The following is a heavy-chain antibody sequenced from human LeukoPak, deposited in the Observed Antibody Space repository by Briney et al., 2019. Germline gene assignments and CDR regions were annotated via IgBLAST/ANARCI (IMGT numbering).Heavy chain of an antibody. V-gene: IGHV4-59*01. Sequence: PSETLSLTCTVSGGSISNYYWSWIRQPPGKGLEWIGYIYYSGSTNYNPSLKSRVTISVDTSKNHFSLKLSSVTAADTAVYYCARAINDYSHYEVLTDNWFDPWGQGTLVTVSS. J-gene: IGHJ5*02. CDR2: IYYSGST. CDR1: GGSISNYY. CDR3: ARAINDYSHYEVLTDNWFDP. D-gene: IGHD4-11*01.